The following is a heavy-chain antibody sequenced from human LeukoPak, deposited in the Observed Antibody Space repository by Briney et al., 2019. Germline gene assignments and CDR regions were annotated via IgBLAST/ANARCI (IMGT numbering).Heavy chain of an antibody. J-gene: IGHJ4*02. Sequence: GGSLRLSCAASGFTFDDYGMSWVRQAPGKGLEWVSGINWNGGSTGYADSVKGRFTISRDNAKNSLYLQMNSLRAEDTALYHCATHGPSGSHLLYWGQGTLVTVSS. V-gene: IGHV3-20*01. CDR2: INWNGGST. D-gene: IGHD1-26*01. CDR3: ATHGPSGSHLLY. CDR1: GFTFDDYG.